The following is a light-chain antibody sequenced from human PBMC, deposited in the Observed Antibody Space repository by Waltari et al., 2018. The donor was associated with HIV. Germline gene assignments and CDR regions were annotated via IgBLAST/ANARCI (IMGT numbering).Light chain of an antibody. CDR2: DVS. Sequence: QSALTQPRSVSGSPVQSVTISCTVTSSDFGCSNYVSWYQHHPGKVPKLLMYDVSKRPSGVPDRFAGSKSGNTASLTISGLQAEDEADYYCCSYAGSYTFVFGTGTRVTVL. J-gene: IGLJ1*01. CDR1: SSDFGCSNY. CDR3: CSYAGSYTFV. V-gene: IGLV2-11*01.